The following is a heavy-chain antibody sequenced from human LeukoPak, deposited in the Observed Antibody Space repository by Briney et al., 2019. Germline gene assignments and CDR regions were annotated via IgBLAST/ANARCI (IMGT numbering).Heavy chain of an antibody. CDR3: ARDHHRRLYDSQARNTFDI. V-gene: IGHV3-48*01. Sequence: GGSLTLSCAASGFTFSSYSMNWVRQAPGKGLEWVSYIRSSNSTIYYADSVKGRFALSRDNAKNSLYLQMNSLRAEDTAVYYCARDHHRRLYDSQARNTFDIWGQGTMVTVSS. J-gene: IGHJ3*02. CDR1: GFTFSSYS. D-gene: IGHD3-22*01. CDR2: IRSSNSTI.